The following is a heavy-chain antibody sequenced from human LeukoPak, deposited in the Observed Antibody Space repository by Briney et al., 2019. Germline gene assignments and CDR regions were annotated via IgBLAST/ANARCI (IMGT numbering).Heavy chain of an antibody. CDR1: GSTFSSYA. D-gene: IGHD3-22*01. J-gene: IGHJ4*02. Sequence: PGGSLRLSCAASGSTFSSYAMAWVRQAPGKGLQWVSGINGFGGSTYYADSVKGRFTISRDNSKNTLYLQMNSLRVEDTAVYYCAKRDYSDSSGYASLFDHWGQGSQVTVSS. CDR3: AKRDYSDSSGYASLFDH. CDR2: INGFGGST. V-gene: IGHV3-23*01.